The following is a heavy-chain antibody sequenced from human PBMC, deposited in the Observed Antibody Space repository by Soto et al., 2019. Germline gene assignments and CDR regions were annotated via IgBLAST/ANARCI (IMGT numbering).Heavy chain of an antibody. V-gene: IGHV1-18*01. D-gene: IGHD3-3*01. CDR2: ISAYNGNT. Sequence: ASVKVSCKTSGYTFTDANYGISWVRQAPGQGLEWMGWISAYNGNTNYAQKLQGRVTMTTDTSTSTAYMELRSLRSDDTAVYYCARDSYYDFWSGYPFDPWAREPWSPSPQ. J-gene: IGHJ5*02. CDR1: GYTFTDANYG. CDR3: ARDSYYDFWSGYPFDP.